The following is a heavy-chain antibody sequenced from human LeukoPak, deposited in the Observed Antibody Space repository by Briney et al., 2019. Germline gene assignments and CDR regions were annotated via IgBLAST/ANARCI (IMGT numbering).Heavy chain of an antibody. CDR1: GGSISSGGYS. CDR2: IYHSGST. D-gene: IGHD3-22*01. CDR3: ARGIDSSGYWALDAFDI. Sequence: SQTLSLTCAVSGGSISSGGYSWSWIRQPPGEGLEWIGYIYHSGSTYYNPSLKSRVTISVDRSKNQFSLKLSSVTAADTAVYYCARGIDSSGYWALDAFDIWGQGTMVTVSS. J-gene: IGHJ3*02. V-gene: IGHV4-30-2*01.